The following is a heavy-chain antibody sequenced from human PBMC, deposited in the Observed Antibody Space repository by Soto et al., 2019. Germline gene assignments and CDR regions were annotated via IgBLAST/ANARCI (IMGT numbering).Heavy chain of an antibody. D-gene: IGHD3-16*01. V-gene: IGHV3-48*01. J-gene: IGHJ4*02. CDR1: GFTFSSYS. CDR3: AEKGGIPGGDY. Sequence: EVQLVESGGGLVQPGGSLRLSCAASGFTFSSYSMNWVRQAPGKGLEWVSYISSSSSTIYYADSVKGRFTISRDNAKNSLYPPMDSPGAGDTAGYYCAEKGGIPGGDYWGPGTLVTVSS. CDR2: ISSSSSTI.